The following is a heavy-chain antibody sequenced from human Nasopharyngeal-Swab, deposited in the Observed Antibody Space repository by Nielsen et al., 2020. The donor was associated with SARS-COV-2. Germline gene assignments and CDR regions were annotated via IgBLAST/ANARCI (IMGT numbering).Heavy chain of an antibody. CDR2: ISSSSSTI. J-gene: IGHJ2*01. V-gene: IGHV3-48*02. CDR1: GFTFSSYS. CDR3: ATQTKNGGWYFDL. Sequence: GGSLRLSCAASGFTFSSYSMKWVRQAPGKGLEWVSYISSSSSTIYYADSVKGRFTISRDNAKNSLYLQMNSLRDEDTAVYYCATQTKNGGWYFDLWGRGTLVTVSS.